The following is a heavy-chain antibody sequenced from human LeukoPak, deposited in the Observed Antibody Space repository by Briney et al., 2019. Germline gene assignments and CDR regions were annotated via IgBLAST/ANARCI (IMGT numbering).Heavy chain of an antibody. Sequence: GALRLSCAASGFTFSSYSMNWVCQAPGRGLEWVSSISSSSSYIYYADSVKGRFTISRDNAKNSLYLQMNSLRAEDTALYHCAREGGRRGARWFDPWGQGTLVTVSS. D-gene: IGHD3-16*01. CDR2: ISSSSSYI. CDR1: GFTFSSYS. CDR3: AREGGRRGARWFDP. V-gene: IGHV3-21*04. J-gene: IGHJ5*02.